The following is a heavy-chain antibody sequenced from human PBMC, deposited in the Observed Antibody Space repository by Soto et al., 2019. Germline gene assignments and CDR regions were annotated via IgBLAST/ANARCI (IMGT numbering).Heavy chain of an antibody. D-gene: IGHD6-6*01. CDR2: IIPIFGTA. V-gene: IGHV1-69*13. J-gene: IGHJ6*02. CDR1: GGTFSSYA. CDR3: ARSPDEALAARPGPLNYYYYGMDV. Sequence: SVKVSCKASGGTFSSYAISWVRQAPGQGLEWMGGIIPIFGTANYAQKFQGRVTITADESTSTAYMELSSLRSEHTAVYYCARSPDEALAARPGPLNYYYYGMDVWGQGTTVTVSS.